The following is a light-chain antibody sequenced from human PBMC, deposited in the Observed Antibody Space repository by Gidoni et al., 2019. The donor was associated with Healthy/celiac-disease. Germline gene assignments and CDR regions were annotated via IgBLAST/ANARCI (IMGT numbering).Light chain of an antibody. Sequence: DIVMTQSPDPLAVSLGERATINCKSSQSVLYSSNNKNYLAWYQQKPGQPPKLLIYWASTRESGVPDRFSGSGSGTDLTLTISSLQAEDVAVYYCQQYYSTWTFGQGTKVEIK. CDR2: WAS. CDR3: QQYYSTWT. J-gene: IGKJ1*01. CDR1: QSVLYSSNNKNY. V-gene: IGKV4-1*01.